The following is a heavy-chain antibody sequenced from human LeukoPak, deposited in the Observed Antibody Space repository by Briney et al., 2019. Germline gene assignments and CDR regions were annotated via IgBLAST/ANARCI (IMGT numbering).Heavy chain of an antibody. CDR2: IWHDGTNK. D-gene: IGHD5-18*01. J-gene: IGHJ4*02. V-gene: IGHV3-33*01. CDR1: GFTFSNFG. CDR3: TRDVGHSALAN. Sequence: GGSLRLSCAASGFTFSNFGMHWVRQAPGKGLEWVAVIWHDGTNKYYADSVKGRFTISRDNSKNTLYLQMNSLRAEDTAVYYCTRDVGHSALANWGQGVLVTVSS.